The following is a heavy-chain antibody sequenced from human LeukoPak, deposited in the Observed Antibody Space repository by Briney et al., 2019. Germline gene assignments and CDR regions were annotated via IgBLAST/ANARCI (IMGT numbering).Heavy chain of an antibody. V-gene: IGHV3-30*03. J-gene: IGHJ4*02. CDR2: ISYDGSNK. D-gene: IGHD6-19*01. CDR1: GFTFSSYG. Sequence: GGSLRLSCAASGFTFSSYGMHWVRQAPGKGLEWVAVISYDGSNKYYADSVKGRFTISRDNAKNSLYLQMNSLRAEDTAVYYCARAEAPNLYSSGWYYGYWGQGTLVTVSS. CDR3: ARAEAPNLYSSGWYYGY.